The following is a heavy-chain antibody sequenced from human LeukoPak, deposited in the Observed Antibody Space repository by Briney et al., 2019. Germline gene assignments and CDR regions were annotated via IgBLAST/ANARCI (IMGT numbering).Heavy chain of an antibody. CDR3: ARGKAPSSSSWYGDYYYYYMDV. D-gene: IGHD6-13*01. V-gene: IGHV4-4*07. Sequence: SETLSLTCTVSGGSISSYYWSWLRQPAGKGLEWIGRIYTSGSTNYNPSLKSRVTMSVDTSKNQFSLKLSSVTAADTAVYYCARGKAPSSSSWYGDYYYYYMDVWGKGTTVTVSS. CDR1: GGSISSYY. CDR2: IYTSGST. J-gene: IGHJ6*03.